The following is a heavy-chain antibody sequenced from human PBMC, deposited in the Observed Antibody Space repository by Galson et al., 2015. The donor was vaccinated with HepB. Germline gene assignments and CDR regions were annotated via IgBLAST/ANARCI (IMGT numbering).Heavy chain of an antibody. CDR1: GFSLSTSGVG. D-gene: IGHD6-19*01. Sequence: PALVKPTQTLTLTCTFSGFSLSTSGVGVGWIRQPPGKALEWLALIYWDDDKRYSPSLKSRLTITKDTSKNQVVLTMTNMDPVDTATYYCAHNRLGEQQWLGPWFDPWGQETLVTVSS. J-gene: IGHJ5*02. CDR2: IYWDDDK. CDR3: AHNRLGEQQWLGPWFDP. V-gene: IGHV2-5*02.